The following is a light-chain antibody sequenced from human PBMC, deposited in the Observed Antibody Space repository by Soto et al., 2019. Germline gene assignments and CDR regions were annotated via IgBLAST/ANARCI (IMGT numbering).Light chain of an antibody. Sequence: EIMLTQSPATLSLSPGERATLSCRASQSVSSYLAWYQQKPGQAPRLLIYDASNRATGIPARFSGSGSGTDFTLTISSLEPEDFAVYYCQQRSNWPYTFGQGTKVEIK. CDR2: DAS. J-gene: IGKJ2*01. V-gene: IGKV3-11*01. CDR1: QSVSSY. CDR3: QQRSNWPYT.